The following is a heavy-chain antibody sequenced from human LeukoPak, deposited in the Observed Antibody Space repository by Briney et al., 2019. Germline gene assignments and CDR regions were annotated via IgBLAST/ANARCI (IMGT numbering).Heavy chain of an antibody. CDR2: IYYSGST. CDR1: GGSISSSSYY. CDR3: ASATMDYGDYGSFDY. J-gene: IGHJ4*02. V-gene: IGHV4-39*01. D-gene: IGHD4-17*01. Sequence: SETLSLTCTVSGGSISSSSYYWGWIRQPPGKGLEWIGSIYYSGSTYYNPSLKSRVTISVDTSKNQFSLKLSSVTAADTAVYYCASATMDYGDYGSFDYWGQGTLVTVSS.